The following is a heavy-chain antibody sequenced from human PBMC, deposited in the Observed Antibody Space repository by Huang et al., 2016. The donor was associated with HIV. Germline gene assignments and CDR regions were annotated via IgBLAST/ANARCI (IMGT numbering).Heavy chain of an antibody. Sequence: DVQLVESGGGLVKPGGSLRLSCAASDFTFSGYNMTWVRQGPGKGLEWVAGISYSGSNIYYAESVKGRFTISRDNAKNSVFLQMNSLRAEDTALYYCARAVQSTLRGFDVWGRGTLVTVSS. D-gene: IGHD2-2*01. CDR2: ISYSGSNI. CDR3: ARAVQSTLRGFDV. J-gene: IGHJ3*01. CDR1: DFTFSGYN. V-gene: IGHV3-21*02.